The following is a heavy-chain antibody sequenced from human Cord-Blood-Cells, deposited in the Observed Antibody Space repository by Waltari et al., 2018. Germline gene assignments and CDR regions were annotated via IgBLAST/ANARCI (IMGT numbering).Heavy chain of an antibody. CDR1: GGTFSSYA. D-gene: IGHD3-10*01. CDR2: IIPIFGTA. J-gene: IGHJ6*02. Sequence: QVQLVQSGAEVKKPGSSVKVSCKASGGTFSSYAISWVRQDPGPGLEWMGGIIPIFGTANYAQKFQGRVTITADESTSTAYMELSSLRSEDTAVYYCARMAVRGVIIKYYYYGMDVWGQGTTVTVSS. V-gene: IGHV1-69*01. CDR3: ARMAVRGVIIKYYYYGMDV.